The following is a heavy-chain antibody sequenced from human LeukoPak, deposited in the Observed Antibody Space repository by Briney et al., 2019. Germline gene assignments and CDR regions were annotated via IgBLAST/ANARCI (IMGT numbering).Heavy chain of an antibody. CDR3: ARGTFPRH. CDR1: GGSISSYY. CDR2: IYYSGST. V-gene: IGHV4-59*01. Sequence: RSSETLSLTCTVSGGSISSYYWSWIRQPPGKGLEWIGYIYYSGSTNYNPSLKSRVTISVDTSKNQFSLKLSSVTAADTAVYYCARGTFPRHWGQGTLVTVSS. J-gene: IGHJ4*02. D-gene: IGHD3-16*01.